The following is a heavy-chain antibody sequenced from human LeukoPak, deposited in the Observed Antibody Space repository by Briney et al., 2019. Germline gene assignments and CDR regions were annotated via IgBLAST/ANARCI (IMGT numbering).Heavy chain of an antibody. CDR2: INHSGST. CDR3: ARAENGLSY. D-gene: IGHD3-16*01. Sequence: SETLSLTCAVYGGSFSGYYWSWIRQPPGKGLEWIGEINHSGSTNYNPSLKSRVTISVDTSKNQFSLKLSSVTAADTAVYYCARAENGLSYWGQGTLFTVSS. CDR1: GGSFSGYY. J-gene: IGHJ4*02. V-gene: IGHV4-34*01.